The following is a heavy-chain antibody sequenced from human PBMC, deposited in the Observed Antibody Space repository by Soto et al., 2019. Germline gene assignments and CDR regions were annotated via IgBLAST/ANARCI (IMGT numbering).Heavy chain of an antibody. J-gene: IGHJ6*02. Sequence: PSQTLSLTCAISGDSVSSNSAAWNWIRQSPSRGLEWLGRTYYRSKWYNDYAVSVKSRITINPDTSKNQFSLQLNSVTPEDTAVFYCEREAGGRYCVGGSGYFYVLGVWGQGTRVTVSS. CDR1: GDSVSSNSAA. CDR3: EREAGGRYCVGGSGYFYVLGV. D-gene: IGHD2-15*01. CDR2: TYYRSKWYN. V-gene: IGHV6-1*01.